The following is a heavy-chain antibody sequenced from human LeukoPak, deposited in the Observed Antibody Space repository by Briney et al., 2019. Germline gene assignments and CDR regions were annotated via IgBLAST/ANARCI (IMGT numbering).Heavy chain of an antibody. D-gene: IGHD6-13*01. V-gene: IGHV1-2*02. CDR3: ARVPPGSSWYVGFDY. CDR1: GYTFTGYY. Sequence: GASVKVSCKASGYTFTGYYMHWVRQAPGQGLEWMGWINPNSGGTNYAQKFQGRVTMTRDTSISTAYMELSRLRSDDTAVYYCARVPPGSSWYVGFDYWGQGTLVTVSS. J-gene: IGHJ4*02. CDR2: INPNSGGT.